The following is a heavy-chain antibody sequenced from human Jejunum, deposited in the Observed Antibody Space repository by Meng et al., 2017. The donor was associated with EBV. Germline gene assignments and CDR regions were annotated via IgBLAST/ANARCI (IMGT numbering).Heavy chain of an antibody. CDR2: ISSRSSYI. D-gene: IGHD6-19*01. CDR1: GFTFSSYR. J-gene: IGHJ4*02. V-gene: IGHV3-21*01. Sequence: EVQLVESGGGLGKPGGSLRLSCATSGFTFSSYRMNWVRQAPGKGLEWVSSISSRSSYIYYADSVKGRFTISTDNAKNSLYLQMNSLRAEDTAVYFCARDEDTRGWWGDFEHWGQGTLVTVSA. CDR3: ARDEDTRGWWGDFEH.